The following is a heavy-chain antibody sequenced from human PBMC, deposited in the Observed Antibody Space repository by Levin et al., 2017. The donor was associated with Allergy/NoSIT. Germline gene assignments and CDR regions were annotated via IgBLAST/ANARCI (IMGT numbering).Heavy chain of an antibody. V-gene: IGHV3-66*01. D-gene: IGHD2-2*01. CDR2: IYTNGSS. Sequence: HAGGSLRLSCAASSFSVSTSYMSWVRQAPGKGLEWVSLIYTNGSSHYADSVRGRFIISRDNSKNTVYLEMNSLRVEDTAVYYCARGIGFTSSGDQGTLVTVSS. CDR1: SFSVSTSY. J-gene: IGHJ4*02. CDR3: ARGIGFTSS.